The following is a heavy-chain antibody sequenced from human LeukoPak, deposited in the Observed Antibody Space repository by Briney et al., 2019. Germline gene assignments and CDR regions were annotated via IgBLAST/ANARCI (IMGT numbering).Heavy chain of an antibody. J-gene: IGHJ6*02. CDR1: GGSISSYY. CDR3: ARDHGGSRYYYGMDV. D-gene: IGHD2/OR15-2a*01. V-gene: IGHV4-59*01. CDR2: IYYSGST. Sequence: SETLSLTCTVSGGSISSYYWGWIRQPPGKGLEWIGYIYYSGSTNYNPSLKSRVTISVDTSKNQFSLKLSSVTAADTAVYYCARDHGGSRYYYGMDVWGQGTTVTVSS.